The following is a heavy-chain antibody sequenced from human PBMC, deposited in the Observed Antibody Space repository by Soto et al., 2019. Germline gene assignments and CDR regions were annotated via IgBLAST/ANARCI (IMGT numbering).Heavy chain of an antibody. J-gene: IGHJ6*02. D-gene: IGHD3-3*01. CDR3: ARDPQTYYDFWSGYYTSGMDV. V-gene: IGHV1-3*01. Sequence: GASVKVSCKASGHTFTSYAMHWVRQAPGQRLEWMGWINAGNGNTKYSQKFQGRVTITRDTSASTAYMELSSLRSEDTAVYYCARDPQTYYDFWSGYYTSGMDVWGQGTTVTV. CDR2: INAGNGNT. CDR1: GHTFTSYA.